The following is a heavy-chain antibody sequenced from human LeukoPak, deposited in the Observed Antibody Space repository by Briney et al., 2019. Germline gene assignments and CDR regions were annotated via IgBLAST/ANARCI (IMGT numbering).Heavy chain of an antibody. D-gene: IGHD3-16*02. CDR3: AKSWGYTRPYYNYMDV. V-gene: IGHV3-23*01. J-gene: IGHJ6*03. CDR1: GFTFSSYA. CDR2: ISGSGGST. Sequence: QPGGSLRLSCAASGFTFSSYAMSWVRQAPGKGLEWVSAISGSGGSTYYADSVKGRFTISRDNSKNTLSLQMDGLGPEDTAVYYCAKSWGYTRPYYNYMDVWGKGTTVTVSS.